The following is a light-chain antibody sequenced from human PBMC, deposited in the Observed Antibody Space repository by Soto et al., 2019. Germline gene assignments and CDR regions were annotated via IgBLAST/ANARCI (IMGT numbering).Light chain of an antibody. V-gene: IGKV1-5*01. CDR2: DAY. CDR1: QTISNW. CDR3: QQYNSCQYT. J-gene: IGKJ2*01. Sequence: DIQMTQSPSTLSASVGDRVTITCRASQTISNWLVWYQQKPGQAPTRLLYDAYTFESRVPSGFSGSASGTEVTLTISSLQPDDFATYYCQQYNSCQYTFGQGTNLEI.